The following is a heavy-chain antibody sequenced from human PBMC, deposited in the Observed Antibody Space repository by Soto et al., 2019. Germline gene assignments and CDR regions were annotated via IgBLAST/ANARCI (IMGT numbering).Heavy chain of an antibody. CDR2: ISAYNGNT. CDR3: SREYCSGSRFDY. D-gene: IGHD3-10*01. J-gene: IGHJ4*02. Sequence: QVQLVQSGAEVKKPGASVKVSCKASGYTFTSYGISWVRKAPGQGLEWMGWISAYNGNTNYAQKLQGRVTMTTDTATSTAYMELRSLTSDDTAVYYCSREYCSGSRFDYWGQGTLVTVSS. V-gene: IGHV1-18*01. CDR1: GYTFTSYG.